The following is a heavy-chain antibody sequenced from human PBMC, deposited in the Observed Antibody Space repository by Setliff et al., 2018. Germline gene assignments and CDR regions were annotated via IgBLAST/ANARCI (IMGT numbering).Heavy chain of an antibody. V-gene: IGHV3-7*01. D-gene: IGHD6-25*01. CDR1: GFTFSNYL. CDR2: IKQDGSEK. CDR3: ARSPANGGHDAFDV. J-gene: IGHJ3*01. Sequence: GGSLRLSCAASGFTFSNYLMSWVRQAPGKGLEWVANIKQDGSEKYYVDSVKGRFTISRDNAKSSLYLQMDSLRAEDTAVYYCARSPANGGHDAFDVWGQGTMVTVSS.